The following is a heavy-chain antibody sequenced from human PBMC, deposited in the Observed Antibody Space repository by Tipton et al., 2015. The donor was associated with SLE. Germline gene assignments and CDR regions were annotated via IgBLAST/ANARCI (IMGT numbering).Heavy chain of an antibody. J-gene: IGHJ1*01. D-gene: IGHD6-19*01. Sequence: TLSLTCAVYGGSFSGYYWSWIRQPPGKGLEWIGYIYYSGSTNYNPSLKSRVTISVDTSKNQFSLKLSSVTAADTAVYYCAKDLTYSSGHDGYFQHWGQGTLVTVSS. CDR2: IYYSGST. CDR3: AKDLTYSSGHDGYFQH. V-gene: IGHV4-59*01. CDR1: GGSFSGYY.